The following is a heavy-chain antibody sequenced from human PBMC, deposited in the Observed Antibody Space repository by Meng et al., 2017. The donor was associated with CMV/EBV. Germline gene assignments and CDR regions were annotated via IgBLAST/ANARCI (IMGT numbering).Heavy chain of an antibody. D-gene: IGHD2-15*01. CDR3: ARAAVDLSKDYFDY. Sequence: VHRRESGPGLLEPSDTLSPTRTVSGGSISSYYWSWIRQPAGKGLEWIGRIYTSGSTNYNPSLKSRVTMSVDTSKNQFSLKLSSVTAADTAVYYCARAAVDLSKDYFDYWGQGTLVTVSS. CDR2: IYTSGST. V-gene: IGHV4-4*07. CDR1: GGSISSYY. J-gene: IGHJ4*02.